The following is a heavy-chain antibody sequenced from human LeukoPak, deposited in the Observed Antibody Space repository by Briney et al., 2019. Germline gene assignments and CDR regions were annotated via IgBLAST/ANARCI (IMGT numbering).Heavy chain of an antibody. J-gene: IGHJ4*02. CDR2: ISSSSSYI. V-gene: IGHV3-21*01. CDR3: ARDRGLIFDY. CDR1: GFTLSSYS. Sequence: GGSLRLSCAASGFTLSSYSMNWVRRAPGKGLEWVSSISSSSSYIYYADSVKGRFTISRDNAKNSLYLQMNSLRAEDTAVYYCARDRGLIFDYWGQGTLVTVSS. D-gene: IGHD3-10*01.